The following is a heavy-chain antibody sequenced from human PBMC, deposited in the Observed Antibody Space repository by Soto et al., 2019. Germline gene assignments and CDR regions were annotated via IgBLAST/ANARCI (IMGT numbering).Heavy chain of an antibody. CDR3: ARGPAGWDGYDY. CDR2: INSDGSRT. V-gene: IGHV3-74*01. J-gene: IGHJ4*02. CDR1: GFTFSSSW. D-gene: IGHD6-19*01. Sequence: EVQLVESGGGLVQPGGSLRLSCAASGFTFSSSWMHWVRQAPGKGLVWVSRINSDGSRTNYADSVKGRFTISRDNAKNTRELQMNSRRAEDTAGYDCARGPAGWDGYDYWGLGTLVTVSS.